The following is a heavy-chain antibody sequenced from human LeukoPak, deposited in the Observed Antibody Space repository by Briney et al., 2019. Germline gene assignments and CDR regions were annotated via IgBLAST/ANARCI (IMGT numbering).Heavy chain of an antibody. J-gene: IGHJ4*02. CDR2: SHTSGST. V-gene: IGHV4-61*02. Sequence: SETLSLTCTVSGGSISSGNYYWSWIRQPAGKGLEWIGRSHTSGSTSYNPSLKSRVTISVDTPKNQFSLKLSSVTAADTAVYYCARAGDEDDFDYWGQGTLVTVSS. CDR1: GGSISSGNYY. CDR3: ARAGDEDDFDY.